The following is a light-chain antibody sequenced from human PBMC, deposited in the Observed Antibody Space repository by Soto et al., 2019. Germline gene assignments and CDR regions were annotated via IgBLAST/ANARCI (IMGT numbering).Light chain of an antibody. V-gene: IGKV3-15*01. CDR2: DVY. J-gene: IGKJ5*01. CDR1: QGARIS. CDR3: QQYNNWPPIT. Sequence: ETVMTQSPATLSVSPGERATLSCMGSQGARISLGWYQQKPGQAHRLLIYDVYTRATGVPARFSGSGSGTEFTLTISRLQSEDLSVYYCQQYNNWPPITFGQGTRLE.